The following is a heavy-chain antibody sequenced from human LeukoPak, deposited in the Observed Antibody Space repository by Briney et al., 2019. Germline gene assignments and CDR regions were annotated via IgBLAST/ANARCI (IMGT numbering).Heavy chain of an antibody. V-gene: IGHV3-23*01. CDR1: GFTFSSYA. CDR3: AKGDDYGDYFRSYYFDY. Sequence: GGSLRLSCAASGFTFSSYAMSWVRQAPGKGLEWVSAISGSGGSTYYADSVKGRFTISRDNSKNTLYLQMNSLRAEDTAVYYCAKGDDYGDYFRSYYFDYWGQGTLVTVSS. D-gene: IGHD4-17*01. CDR2: ISGSGGST. J-gene: IGHJ4*02.